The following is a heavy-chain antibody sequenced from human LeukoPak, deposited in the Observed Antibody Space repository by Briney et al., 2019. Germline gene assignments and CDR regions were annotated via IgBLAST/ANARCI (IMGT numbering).Heavy chain of an antibody. CDR2: IRYDGNNK. CDR3: AHTLG. V-gene: IGHV3-30*02. D-gene: IGHD2-2*02. J-gene: IGHJ4*02. CDR1: GFTFSNYG. Sequence: GGSLRLSCGASGFTFSNYGMLWVRQAPGKGLDWVAFIRYDGNNKLYADSVKGRFTISRDNSKNTLYLQMNSLRAEDTAVYYCAHTLGWGQGTLVTVSS.